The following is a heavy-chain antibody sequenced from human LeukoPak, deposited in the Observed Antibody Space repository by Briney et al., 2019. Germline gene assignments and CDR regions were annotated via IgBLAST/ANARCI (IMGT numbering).Heavy chain of an antibody. V-gene: IGHV1-69*13. Sequence: GASVKVSCKASGGTFSTSAISWVRQAPGQGLEWVGGIIPIFGTANYAQKFQGRVTITADVSTNTAYLHVSSLTSEDTAVYFCARDAPSETAVVSAFDIWGQGTMVTVSS. CDR2: IIPIFGTA. CDR3: ARDAPSETAVVSAFDI. CDR1: GGTFSTSA. D-gene: IGHD5-18*01. J-gene: IGHJ3*02.